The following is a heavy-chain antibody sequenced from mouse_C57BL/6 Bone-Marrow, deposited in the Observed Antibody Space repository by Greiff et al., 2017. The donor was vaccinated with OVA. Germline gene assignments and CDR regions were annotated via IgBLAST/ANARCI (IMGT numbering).Heavy chain of an antibody. CDR2: INPNYGTT. CDR3: ARSAVVATVPDY. CDR1: GYTFTDYY. D-gene: IGHD1-1*01. J-gene: IGHJ2*01. V-gene: IGHV1-39*01. Sequence: VHVKQSGPVLVKPGASVKMSCKASGYTFTDYYMNWVKQSNGKSLEWIGVINPNYGTTSYNQKFKGKATLTVDQSSSTAYMQLNSLTSEDSAVYYCARSAVVATVPDYWGQGTTLTVSS.